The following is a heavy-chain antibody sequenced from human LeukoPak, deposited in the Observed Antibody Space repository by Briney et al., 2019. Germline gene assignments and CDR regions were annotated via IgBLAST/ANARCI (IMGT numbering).Heavy chain of an antibody. V-gene: IGHV1-69*04. CDR1: GGTFSSYA. D-gene: IGHD2-2*01. CDR2: IIPILGIA. J-gene: IGHJ5*02. Sequence: ASVKVSCKASGGTFSSYAISWVRQAPGQGLEWMGRIIPILGIANYAQKFQGRVTITADESTSTAYMELSSLRSEDTAVYYCARGLEELVVPAAAPSNWFDPWGQGTLVTVSS. CDR3: ARGLEELVVPAAAPSNWFDP.